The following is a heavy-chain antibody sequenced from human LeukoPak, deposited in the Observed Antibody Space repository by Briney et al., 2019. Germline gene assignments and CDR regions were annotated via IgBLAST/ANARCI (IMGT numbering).Heavy chain of an antibody. J-gene: IGHJ6*03. CDR1: GYSISSGYY. D-gene: IGHD3-3*01. V-gene: IGHV4-38-2*02. CDR2: IYHSGST. Sequence: PSETLSLTCTVSGYSISSGYYWGWIRQPPGKGLEWIGSIYHSGSTYYNPSLKSRVTISVDTSKNQFSLKLSSVTAADTAVYYCARGLAIFGWSPYYYYYMDVWGKGTTVTVSS. CDR3: ARGLAIFGWSPYYYYYMDV.